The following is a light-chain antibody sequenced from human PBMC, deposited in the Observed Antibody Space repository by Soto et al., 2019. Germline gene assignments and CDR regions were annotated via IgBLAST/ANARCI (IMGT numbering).Light chain of an antibody. CDR3: QHLNSYPRALT. CDR2: AAS. Sequence: IQLTQSPSSLSASVGDRVTITCRASQGISSYLAWYQQKPGKAPKLLIYAASTLQSGVPSRFSGSGSGPDFTLTISSLQPEDFATYYCQHLNSYPRALTFGGGTKVEIK. V-gene: IGKV1-9*01. J-gene: IGKJ4*01. CDR1: QGISSY.